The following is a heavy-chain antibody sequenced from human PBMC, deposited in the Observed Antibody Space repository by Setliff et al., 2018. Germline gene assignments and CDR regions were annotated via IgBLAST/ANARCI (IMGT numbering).Heavy chain of an antibody. CDR3: ARVPRFTDTRNAFDI. V-gene: IGHV4-61*09. J-gene: IGHJ3*02. CDR1: GYSISSGYY. D-gene: IGHD5-18*01. CDR2: IYTSGST. Sequence: SETLSLTCAVSGYSISSGYYWGWIRQPAGKGLEWIGHIYTSGSTNYNPSLKSRVTISVDTSKNQFSLKLSSVTAADTAVYYCARVPRFTDTRNAFDIWGQGTMVTVSS.